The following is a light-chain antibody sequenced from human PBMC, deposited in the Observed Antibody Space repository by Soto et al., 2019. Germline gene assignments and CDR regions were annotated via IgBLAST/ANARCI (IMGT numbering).Light chain of an antibody. V-gene: IGKV3-15*01. Sequence: EMMMTQSLSTLSVSPEERATLSCRASQSVSSNLAWYQQKPGQAPRLLIYGASARATGIPARFSGSGSGTEFTLTISSLQSEDFAVYYCQQYNNWPPWTFGQGTKVDIK. CDR3: QQYNNWPPWT. CDR2: GAS. J-gene: IGKJ1*01. CDR1: QSVSSN.